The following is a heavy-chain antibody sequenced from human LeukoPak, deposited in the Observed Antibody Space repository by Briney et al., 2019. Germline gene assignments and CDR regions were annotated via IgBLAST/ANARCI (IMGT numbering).Heavy chain of an antibody. CDR1: GGSFSAYT. V-gene: IGHV4-34*01. CDR2: INHSGST. Sequence: SETLSLTCAVYGGSFSAYTWSWIRQPPGKGLEWIGEINHSGSTNYNPSLKSRLTISVDTSKNQFSLKLSSVTAADTAVYYCVIGEEMATGTPTGMDVWGQGTTVTVSS. J-gene: IGHJ6*02. D-gene: IGHD5-24*01. CDR3: VIGEEMATGTPTGMDV.